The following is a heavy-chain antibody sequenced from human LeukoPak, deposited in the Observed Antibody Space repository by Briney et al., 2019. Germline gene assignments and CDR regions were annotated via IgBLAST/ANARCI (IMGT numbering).Heavy chain of an antibody. V-gene: IGHV3-33*01. CDR2: IWYDGSNK. CDR1: GFSFSSYG. J-gene: IGHJ4*02. Sequence: GRSLRLSCAASGFSFSSYGMYWVRQAPGKGLEWVAVIWYDGSNKYYADSVKGRFTISRDNAKNSLYLQMNSLRAEDTAVYYCARGFFDYDFWSGYEWWGQGTLVTVSS. D-gene: IGHD3-3*01. CDR3: ARGFFDYDFWSGYEW.